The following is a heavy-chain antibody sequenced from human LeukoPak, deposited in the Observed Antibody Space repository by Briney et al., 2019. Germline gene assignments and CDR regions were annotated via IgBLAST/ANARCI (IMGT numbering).Heavy chain of an antibody. V-gene: IGHV4-34*01. CDR2: INHSVRT. CDR3: AARDGLIPAATSYFDY. Sequence: SETLSLTCAVYGGSFSGYYWSWIRQPPGQGLEWIGEINHSVRTKYNPSLKSRVTISVDTSKNQCSLKLSSVTAADAAVYYCAARDGLIPAATSYFDYWGEGTLVTVSS. J-gene: IGHJ4*02. CDR1: GGSFSGYY. D-gene: IGHD2-2*01.